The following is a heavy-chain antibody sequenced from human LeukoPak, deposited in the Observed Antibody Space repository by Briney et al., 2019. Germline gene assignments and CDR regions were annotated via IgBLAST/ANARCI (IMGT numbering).Heavy chain of an antibody. CDR3: ANCYDSSGFFAY. CDR2: IDTNTGNP. V-gene: IGHV7-4-1*02. Sequence: ASVKVSCKGSGYTFTKYAISWVRQAPGQGLEYMGWIDTNTGNPTYAQGFTGRFVFSLDTSISTAYLQISSLKAEDSAIYFCANCYDSSGFFAYWGQGTLVTVSS. D-gene: IGHD3-22*01. CDR1: GYTFTKYA. J-gene: IGHJ4*02.